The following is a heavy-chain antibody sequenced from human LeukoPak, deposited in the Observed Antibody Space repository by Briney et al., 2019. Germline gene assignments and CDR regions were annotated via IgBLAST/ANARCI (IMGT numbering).Heavy chain of an antibody. CDR2: VNHSGST. CDR1: GGSFSGYY. Sequence: KPSETPSLTCAVYGGSFSGYYWSWIRQPPGKGLEWIGEVNHSGSTNYNPSLKSRVTISVDTSKNQFSLKLSSVTAADTAVYYCARSSSSSWYGSFDIWGQGTMVTVSS. V-gene: IGHV4-34*01. CDR3: ARSSSSSWYGSFDI. D-gene: IGHD6-13*01. J-gene: IGHJ3*02.